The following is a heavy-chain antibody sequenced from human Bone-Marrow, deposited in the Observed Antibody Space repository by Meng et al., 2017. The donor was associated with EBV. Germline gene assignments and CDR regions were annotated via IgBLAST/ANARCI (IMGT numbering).Heavy chain of an antibody. CDR3: ASESGRGFTPDY. J-gene: IGHJ4*02. CDR2: LIPKSDAP. Sequence: QVQLVESGGEVKKPGSSVRVSCKTSGGTFRSDAVSWVRQAPGQGLEWLGGLIPKSDAPYYAQKFQDRVTITADESTSTHYMDVRGLRSEDTAVYYCASESGRGFTPDYWGQGTLVTVFS. V-gene: IGHV1-69*01. CDR1: GGTFRSDA. D-gene: IGHD3-10*01.